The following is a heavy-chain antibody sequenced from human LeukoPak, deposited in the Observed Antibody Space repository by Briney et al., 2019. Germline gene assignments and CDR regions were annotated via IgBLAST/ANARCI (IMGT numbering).Heavy chain of an antibody. J-gene: IGHJ3*02. D-gene: IGHD2-2*01. Sequence: GGSLRLSCAASGFTFSSYGMHWVRQAPGKGLEWVAFIRYDGSNKYYADSVKGRFTISRDNSKNTLYLQMNSLRAEDTAVYYCARGGHTIIDAFDIWGQGTMVTVSS. CDR1: GFTFSSYG. CDR3: ARGGHTIIDAFDI. V-gene: IGHV3-30*02. CDR2: IRYDGSNK.